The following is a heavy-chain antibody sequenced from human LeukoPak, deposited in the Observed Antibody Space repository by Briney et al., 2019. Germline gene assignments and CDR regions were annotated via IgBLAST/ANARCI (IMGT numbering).Heavy chain of an antibody. Sequence: SETLSLTCAVYGGSFSGYHWSWIRQPPGKGLEWIGEINHSGSTNYNPSLKSRVTISVDTSKNQFSLKLSSVTAADTAVYYCARGPYYYDSSSDYWGQGTLVTVSS. CDR2: INHSGST. CDR1: GGSFSGYH. D-gene: IGHD3-22*01. V-gene: IGHV4-34*01. J-gene: IGHJ4*02. CDR3: ARGPYYYDSSSDY.